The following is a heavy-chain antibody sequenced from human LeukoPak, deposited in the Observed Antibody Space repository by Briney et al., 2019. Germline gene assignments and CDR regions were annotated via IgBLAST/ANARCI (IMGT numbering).Heavy chain of an antibody. Sequence: GGSLRLSCEASGFTFGSHAMYWVRQAPGKRLEWVAGIFGSGGSPHYADPVKGRFTISRDSSRNTVYLQINSLRAEDTAVYYCGKTTVGYSSGQKPAWPVDYWGQGTLVTVSS. CDR2: IFGSGGSP. V-gene: IGHV3-23*01. J-gene: IGHJ4*02. CDR3: GKTTVGYSSGQKPAWPVDY. D-gene: IGHD5-18*01. CDR1: GFTFGSHA.